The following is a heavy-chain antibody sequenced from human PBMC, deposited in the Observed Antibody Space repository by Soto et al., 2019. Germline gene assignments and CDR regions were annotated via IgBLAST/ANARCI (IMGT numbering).Heavy chain of an antibody. Sequence: QITLKESGPPLVKPTQTLTLTCTFSGFSLSTSGVGVGWIRQPPGKALEWLALIYWDDDKRYSPSLKSRLTITKDTSKNQVVLTMTNMDPVDTATYYCAHIGSVEGSSWYYFDYWGQGTLVTVSS. CDR2: IYWDDDK. V-gene: IGHV2-5*02. CDR1: GFSLSTSGVG. J-gene: IGHJ4*02. CDR3: AHIGSVEGSSWYYFDY. D-gene: IGHD6-13*01.